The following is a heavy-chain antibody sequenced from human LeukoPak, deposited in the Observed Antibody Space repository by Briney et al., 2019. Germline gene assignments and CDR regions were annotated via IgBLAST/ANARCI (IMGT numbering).Heavy chain of an antibody. CDR2: IYYSGST. D-gene: IGHD6-19*01. J-gene: IGHJ4*02. Sequence: SETLSLTCTVSGGSISSGGYYWSWIRQPPGKGLEWIGYIYYSGSTNYNPSLKSRVTISVDTSKNQFSLKLSSVTAADTAVYYCASQSGYSSGWYPVWGQGTLVTVSS. CDR1: GGSISSGGYY. V-gene: IGHV4-61*08. CDR3: ASQSGYSSGWYPV.